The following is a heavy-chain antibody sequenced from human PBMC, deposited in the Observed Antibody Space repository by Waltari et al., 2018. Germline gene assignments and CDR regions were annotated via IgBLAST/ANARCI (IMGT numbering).Heavy chain of an antibody. Sequence: EVQLVESGGGLVQPGRSLRLSCTASGFTFGDYAMRWFRQAPGKGREWVGFIRSKAYGGTTEYAASVKGRFTISRDDSKSIAYLQMNSLKTEDTAVYYCTRREDYYDSSGYYLYYFDYWGQGTLVTVSS. CDR3: TRREDYYDSSGYYLYYFDY. J-gene: IGHJ4*02. D-gene: IGHD3-22*01. CDR2: IRSKAYGGTT. CDR1: GFTFGDYA. V-gene: IGHV3-49*03.